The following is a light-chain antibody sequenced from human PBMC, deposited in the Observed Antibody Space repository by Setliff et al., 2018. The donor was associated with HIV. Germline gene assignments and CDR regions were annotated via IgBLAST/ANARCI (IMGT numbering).Light chain of an antibody. J-gene: IGLJ2*01. CDR2: RNN. V-gene: IGLV1-44*01. Sequence: QSVLTQPPSASGTPGQRVTISCSGSSSNIGSNTVNWYQQLPGTAPKLLIYRNNQRPSGVPDRFSGSKPGTSASLAISGLQSEDEADYYCAAWDDSLNGVVFGGGTKVTVL. CDR3: AAWDDSLNGVV. CDR1: SSNIGSNT.